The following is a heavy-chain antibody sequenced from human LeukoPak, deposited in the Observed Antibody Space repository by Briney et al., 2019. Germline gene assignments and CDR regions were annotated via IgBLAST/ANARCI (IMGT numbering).Heavy chain of an antibody. CDR2: IYYSGST. J-gene: IGHJ4*02. D-gene: IGHD5-18*01. Sequence: PSETLSLTCTVSGGSISSYYWSWIRQPPGKGLEWIGYIYYSGSTTYNPSLKSRVTISLDTSKNQFSLKLSSVTAADTAVYYCARRRGYSYDYWGQGTLVTVSS. CDR3: ARRRGYSYDY. CDR1: GGSISSYY. V-gene: IGHV4-59*01.